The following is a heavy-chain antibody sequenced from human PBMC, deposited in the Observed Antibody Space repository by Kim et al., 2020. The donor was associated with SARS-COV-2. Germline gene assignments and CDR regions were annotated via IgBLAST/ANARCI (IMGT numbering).Heavy chain of an antibody. D-gene: IGHD3-22*01. Sequence: GGSLRLSCAASGFTFSSYGMHWVRQAPGKGLEWVAVISYDGSNKYYADSVKGRFTISRDNSKNTLYLQMNSLRAEDTAVYYCAKDRFYYVSSGYYWYYSYYGMDVWGQGTTVTVSS. CDR1: GFTFSSYG. J-gene: IGHJ6*02. CDR2: ISYDGSNK. CDR3: AKDRFYYVSSGYYWYYSYYGMDV. V-gene: IGHV3-30*18.